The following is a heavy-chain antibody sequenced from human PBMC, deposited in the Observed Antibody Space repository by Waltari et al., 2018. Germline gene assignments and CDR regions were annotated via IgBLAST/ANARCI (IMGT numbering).Heavy chain of an antibody. CDR2: ISSSGGRQ. J-gene: IGHJ4*02. CDR3: AKDLKRWIDDYGDCFDY. CDR1: GFTFSSYA. V-gene: IGHV3-23*01. Sequence: EVQLLESGGGLVQPGGSLRLSCAASGFTFSSYAMSWVRQAPGKGLEWVSGISSSGGRQYYADSVRGRFTISRDNSKNTLNLQMNSLGAEDTAIYYCAKDLKRWIDDYGDCFDYWGQGTLVTVPS. D-gene: IGHD4-17*01.